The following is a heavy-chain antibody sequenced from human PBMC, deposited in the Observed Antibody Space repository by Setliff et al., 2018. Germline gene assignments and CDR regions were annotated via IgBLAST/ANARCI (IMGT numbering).Heavy chain of an antibody. D-gene: IGHD3-22*01. CDR2: IGDSGNSA. Sequence: PGGSLRLSCTASGFTFSSYAMSWVRQAPGKGLEWVSSIGDSGNSAYYADSVKGRFTISRDNSKNTVYVQMNSLRAEDTAVYYCAKDRSRDYDDSSGYDRWGQGTLVTVSS. CDR1: GFTFSSYA. CDR3: AKDRSRDYDDSSGYDR. J-gene: IGHJ5*02. V-gene: IGHV3-23*01.